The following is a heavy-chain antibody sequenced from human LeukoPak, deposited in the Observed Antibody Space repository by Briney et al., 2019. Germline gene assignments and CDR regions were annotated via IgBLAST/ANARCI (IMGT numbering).Heavy chain of an antibody. D-gene: IGHD2-2*01. CDR2: ISNDGSNT. CDR3: AKPLPSSPWSYYFDY. Sequence: GGSLRLSCAASGFTFSSFGMRWVRQAPGKGLEWVAVISNDGSNTFYSDSVKGRFTISRDNSKNTLFLQMDSLRAEDTAVYYCAKPLPSSPWSYYFDYWGQGTMVTVSS. V-gene: IGHV3-30*18. J-gene: IGHJ4*02. CDR1: GFTFSSFG.